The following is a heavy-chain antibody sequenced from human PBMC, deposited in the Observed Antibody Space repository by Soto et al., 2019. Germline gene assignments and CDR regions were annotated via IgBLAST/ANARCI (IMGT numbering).Heavy chain of an antibody. Sequence: ASVKVSCKASGYTFTSYDINWVRQATGQGLEWMGWMNPNSGNTGYAQKFQGRVTMTRNTSISTAYMELSSLRSEDTAVYYCARGGYSSGWYVSPYYYYGMDVWGQGTTVTVPS. CDR3: ARGGYSSGWYVSPYYYYGMDV. J-gene: IGHJ6*02. V-gene: IGHV1-8*01. CDR1: GYTFTSYD. D-gene: IGHD6-19*01. CDR2: MNPNSGNT.